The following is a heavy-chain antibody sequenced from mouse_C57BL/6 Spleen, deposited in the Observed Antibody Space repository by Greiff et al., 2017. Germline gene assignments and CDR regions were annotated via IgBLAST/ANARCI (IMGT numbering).Heavy chain of an antibody. CDR2: ISSGSSTS. J-gene: IGHJ1*03. CDR1: GFTFSDYG. Sequence: VNVVESGGGLVKPGGSLKLSCAASGFTFSDYGMHWVRQAPEKGLEWVAYISSGSSTSYYADTVKGRFTISRDNAKHTLYLQMTSLRSDDTAMYYCARPTEAWDRYLDVWGTGTTVTVSS. V-gene: IGHV5-17*01. CDR3: ARPTEAWDRYLDV. D-gene: IGHD4-1*01.